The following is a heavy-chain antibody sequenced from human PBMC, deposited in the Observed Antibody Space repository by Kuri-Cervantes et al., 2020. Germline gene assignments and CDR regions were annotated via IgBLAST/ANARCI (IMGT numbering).Heavy chain of an antibody. Sequence: GESLKISCAASGFTFSSYGMHWVRQAPGKGLEWVAFIPYDGSYEYYADSVKGRFTISRDISKNTLFMQMNSLRGEDTAVYYCAPGGTAGYTYNWFDPWGQGTLVTVSS. CDR1: GFTFSSYG. V-gene: IGHV3-30*02. CDR2: IPYDGSYE. CDR3: APGGTAGYTYNWFDP. D-gene: IGHD5-12*01. J-gene: IGHJ5*02.